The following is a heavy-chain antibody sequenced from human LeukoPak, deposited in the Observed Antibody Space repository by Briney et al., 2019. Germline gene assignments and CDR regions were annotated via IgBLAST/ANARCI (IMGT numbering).Heavy chain of an antibody. CDR2: IYYSGST. D-gene: IGHD6-19*01. CDR1: GGSITSSNFY. CDR3: ARSIAVAGTEFDY. J-gene: IGHJ4*02. Sequence: SETLSLTCTVSGGSITSSNFYWGWIRQPPGKGLEWIGSIYYSGSTYYNPSLKSRVTISVDTSKNQFSLKLSSVTAADTAVYYCARSIAVAGTEFDYWGQGTLVTVSS. V-gene: IGHV4-39*07.